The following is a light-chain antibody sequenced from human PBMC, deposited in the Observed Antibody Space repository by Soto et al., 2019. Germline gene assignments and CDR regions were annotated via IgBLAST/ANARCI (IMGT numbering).Light chain of an antibody. Sequence: IVMTQSPDSLAVSLVERATINCKSSQSVLYSSNNKNYLAWYQQKPGQPPKLLIYWASTRESVVPDRVSGSGSGTYSTLTISILQAEDVAVYYCQQYYRPWTFGQGTKVEIK. J-gene: IGKJ1*01. CDR2: WAS. CDR3: QQYYRPWT. V-gene: IGKV4-1*01. CDR1: QSVLYSSNNKNY.